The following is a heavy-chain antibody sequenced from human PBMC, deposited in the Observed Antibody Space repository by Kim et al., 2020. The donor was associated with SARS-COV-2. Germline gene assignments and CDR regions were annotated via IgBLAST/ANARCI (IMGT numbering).Heavy chain of an antibody. V-gene: IGHV3-30-3*01. CDR1: GFTFSSYA. CDR3: ARAVAGTYYYRMDV. Sequence: GGSLRLSCAASGFTFSSYAMHWVRQAPGKGLEWVAVISYDGSNKYYADSVKGRFTISRDNSKNTLYLQMNSLRAEDTAVYYCARAVAGTYYYRMDVWGQGTTVTVS. J-gene: IGHJ6*02. CDR2: ISYDGSNK. D-gene: IGHD6-19*01.